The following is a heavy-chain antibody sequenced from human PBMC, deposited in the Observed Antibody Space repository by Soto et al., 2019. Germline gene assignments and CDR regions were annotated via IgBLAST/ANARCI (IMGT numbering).Heavy chain of an antibody. Sequence: QVQLVQSGAEVKKPGASVKVSCKASGYTFTSYGISWVRQAPGQGLEWMGWISAYNGNTNYAQKLQGKVTLTTDKTTGTTYMELRSLRSEDTAVYYCARDRWYSGSGSPPFNWFAPWGQGTLVTVSS. CDR2: ISAYNGNT. D-gene: IGHD3-10*01. J-gene: IGHJ5*02. CDR3: ARDRWYSGSGSPPFNWFAP. V-gene: IGHV1-18*04. CDR1: GYTFTSYG.